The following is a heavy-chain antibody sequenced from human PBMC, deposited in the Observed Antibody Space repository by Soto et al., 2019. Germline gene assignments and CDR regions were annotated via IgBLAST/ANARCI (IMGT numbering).Heavy chain of an antibody. D-gene: IGHD2-2*01. CDR2: IIPISGTA. CDR3: ARSQGSSTSLEIYYYYYYGMDV. J-gene: IGHJ6*02. V-gene: IGHV1-69*01. Sequence: QVQLVQSGAEVKKPGSSVKVSCKASGGTFSSYAISWVRQAPGQGLEWMGGIIPISGTANYAQKFQGRVTITAEESTSNAHRGLSSLRSEATAVDYCARSQGSSTSLEIYYYYYYGMDVWGQGTTVTVSS. CDR1: GGTFSSYA.